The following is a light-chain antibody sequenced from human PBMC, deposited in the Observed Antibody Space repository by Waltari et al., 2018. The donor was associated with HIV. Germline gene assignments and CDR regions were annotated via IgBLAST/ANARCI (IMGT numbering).Light chain of an antibody. Sequence: EVVLTQSPATLSLSPGERAALSCRASQSVGSYLAWYQQKPGQAPRLLIYDASNRATGIPARFSGSGSGTDFTLTISSLEPEDFAVYYCQQRNNWPFFGPGAKVDIK. V-gene: IGKV3-11*01. J-gene: IGKJ3*01. CDR3: QQRNNWPF. CDR1: QSVGSY. CDR2: DAS.